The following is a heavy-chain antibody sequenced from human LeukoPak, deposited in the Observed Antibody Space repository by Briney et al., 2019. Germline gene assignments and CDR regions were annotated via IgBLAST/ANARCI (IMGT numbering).Heavy chain of an antibody. CDR1: GFTFSSYW. CDR2: INQGGSEK. D-gene: IGHD3-22*01. CDR3: ARVMGDYFDSSGYYFGGLDY. J-gene: IGHJ4*02. Sequence: GGSLRLSCAASGFTFSSYWMTWVRQAPGKGLEWVANINQGGSEKYYVDSVKGRFTISRDNAKNTLSLQMNSLRAEDTAVYYCARVMGDYFDSSGYYFGGLDYWGQGTLVTVSS. V-gene: IGHV3-7*02.